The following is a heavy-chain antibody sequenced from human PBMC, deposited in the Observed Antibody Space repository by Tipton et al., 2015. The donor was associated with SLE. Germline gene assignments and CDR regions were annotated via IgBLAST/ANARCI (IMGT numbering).Heavy chain of an antibody. Sequence: SLRLSCSASRFTFSSYWMTWVRQAPGKGLEWVANIKQDGSETYYVDSVKGRFTISRDNSKNTLYLHMNSLRAEDTAVYYCAIRRCWGQGTLVTVSS. J-gene: IGHJ4*02. V-gene: IGHV3-7*03. CDR3: AIRRC. CDR2: IKQDGSET. D-gene: IGHD1-14*01. CDR1: RFTFSSYW.